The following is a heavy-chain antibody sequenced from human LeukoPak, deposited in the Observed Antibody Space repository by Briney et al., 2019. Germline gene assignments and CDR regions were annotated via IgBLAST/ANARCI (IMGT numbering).Heavy chain of an antibody. CDR1: GYAFTGYY. Sequence: GASVKVSCKASGYAFTGYYMHWVRQAPGQGLEWMGRINPNSGGTNYAQKFQGRVTMTRDTSISTAYMELSRLRSDDTAVYYCATELYDYVWGSYRYYFDYWGQGTLVTVSS. CDR2: INPNSGGT. V-gene: IGHV1-2*06. D-gene: IGHD3-16*02. J-gene: IGHJ4*02. CDR3: ATELYDYVWGSYRYYFDY.